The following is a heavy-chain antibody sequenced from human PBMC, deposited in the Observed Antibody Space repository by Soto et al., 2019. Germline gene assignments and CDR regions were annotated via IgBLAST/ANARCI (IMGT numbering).Heavy chain of an antibody. CDR1: GGTCSGYY. J-gene: IGHJ5*02. CDR3: ARFPRGYYDVRGYYFNP. Sequence: SLMLSLTWAVYGGTCSGYYWSWIRQPPGKGLEWIGEINHSGSTNYNPSLKSRVTISVDTSKNQFSLKLSSVTAADTAVYYCARFPRGYYDVRGYYFNPWGQGTLVTVSS. D-gene: IGHD3-22*01. CDR2: INHSGST. V-gene: IGHV4-34*01.